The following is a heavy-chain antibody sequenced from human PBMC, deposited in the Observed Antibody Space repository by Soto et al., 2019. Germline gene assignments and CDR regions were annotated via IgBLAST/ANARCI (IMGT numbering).Heavy chain of an antibody. Sequence: QVQLVQSGAEVKKPGASVKVSCKASGYTFTSYGISWVRQAPGQGLEWMGWISAYNGNTNYAQKLQGRVTMTTDTSTSTAYMELRSLRSDDTAVYYCAREGIITIFGVVRENWFDPWGQGTLVTVSS. CDR1: GYTFTSYG. D-gene: IGHD3-3*01. CDR2: ISAYNGNT. V-gene: IGHV1-18*04. J-gene: IGHJ5*02. CDR3: AREGIITIFGVVRENWFDP.